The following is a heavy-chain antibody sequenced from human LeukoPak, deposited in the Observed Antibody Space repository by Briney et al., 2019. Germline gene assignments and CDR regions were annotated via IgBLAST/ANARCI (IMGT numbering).Heavy chain of an antibody. V-gene: IGHV1-69*06. CDR2: IIPIFGTA. Sequence: ASVKVSCKTSNYTVTSNAINWVRQAPGQGLEWMGGIIPIFGTANYAQKFQGRVTITADKSTSTAYMELSSLRSEDTAVYYCAKEVSTHDYWGQGTLVTVSS. J-gene: IGHJ4*02. CDR3: AKEVSTHDY. CDR1: NYTVTSNA.